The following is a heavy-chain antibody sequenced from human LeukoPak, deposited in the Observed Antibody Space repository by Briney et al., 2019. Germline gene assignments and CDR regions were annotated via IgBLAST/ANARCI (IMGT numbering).Heavy chain of an antibody. J-gene: IGHJ4*02. D-gene: IGHD2-2*01. CDR1: GGTFSSYA. Sequence: GSSVKVSCKASGGTFSSYAISWVRQAPRQGLEWMGGIIPIFGTANYAQKFQGRVTITADKSTSTAYMELSSLRSEDTAVYYCASDRRSTSDTFDYWGQGTLVTVSS. V-gene: IGHV1-69*06. CDR3: ASDRRSTSDTFDY. CDR2: IIPIFGTA.